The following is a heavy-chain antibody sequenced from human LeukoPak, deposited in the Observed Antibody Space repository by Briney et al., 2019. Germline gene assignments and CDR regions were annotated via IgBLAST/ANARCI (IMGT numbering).Heavy chain of an antibody. CDR1: GYSLSIGYY. D-gene: IGHD2-15*01. CDR3: AGSYDAFDI. J-gene: IGHJ3*02. CDR2: IYHGGSP. Sequence: SETLSLTCALSGYSLSIGYYWGWIGPPPGKGLEWIGSIYHGGSPYYNPSLKSRVTISVDTSKNQFSLKLSSVPAADTAVYSCAGSYDAFDIWGQGKMVTVSS. V-gene: IGHV4-38-2*01.